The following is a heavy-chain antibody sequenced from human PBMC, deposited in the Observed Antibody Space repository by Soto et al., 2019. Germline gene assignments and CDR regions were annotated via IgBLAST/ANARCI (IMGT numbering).Heavy chain of an antibody. J-gene: IGHJ6*02. Sequence: KQSQTLSLTCAISGDSVSSNSAAWNWIRQSPSRGLEWLGRTYYRSKWYNDYAVSVKSRITINPDTSKNQFSLQLNSVTPEDTAVYYCARDQPLWFGESLDYYYGMDVWGQGTTVTVSS. CDR3: ARDQPLWFGESLDYYYGMDV. CDR2: TYYRSKWYN. D-gene: IGHD3-10*01. V-gene: IGHV6-1*01. CDR1: GDSVSSNSAA.